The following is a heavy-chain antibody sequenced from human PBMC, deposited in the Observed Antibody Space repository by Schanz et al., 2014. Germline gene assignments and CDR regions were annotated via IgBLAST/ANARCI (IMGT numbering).Heavy chain of an antibody. Sequence: EVQLVESGGGLIQPGGSLRLSCAVSGFTVNTNYMSWVRQAPGKGLEWISSMYINSGSTQYADSVKGRFIIPRDSSKNTLFLQMNSLRAEDTAVYFCARDGGRDGYNLAFDVWGQGTLVTVSS. V-gene: IGHV3-53*01. CDR2: MYINSGST. CDR1: GFTVNTNY. J-gene: IGHJ3*01. CDR3: ARDGGRDGYNLAFDV. D-gene: IGHD5-12*01.